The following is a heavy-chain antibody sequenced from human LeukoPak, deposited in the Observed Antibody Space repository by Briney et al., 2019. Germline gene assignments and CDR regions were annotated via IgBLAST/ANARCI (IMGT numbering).Heavy chain of an antibody. Sequence: TGGSLRLSCAASGFTFSSYGMHWVRQAPGKGLEWVAVIWYDGSNKYYADSVKGRFAISRDNSKNTLYLQMNSLRAEDTAVYYCARDRYYYGSGADYWGQGTLVTVSS. CDR1: GFTFSSYG. CDR3: ARDRYYYGSGADY. CDR2: IWYDGSNK. J-gene: IGHJ4*02. D-gene: IGHD3-10*01. V-gene: IGHV3-33*01.